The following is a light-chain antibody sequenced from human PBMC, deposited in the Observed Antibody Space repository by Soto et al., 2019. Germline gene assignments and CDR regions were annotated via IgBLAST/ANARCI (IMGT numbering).Light chain of an antibody. J-gene: IGLJ2*01. CDR3: AAWDASLSARV. CDR1: TSNIGTNY. V-gene: IGLV1-47*02. CDR2: SNS. Sequence: QAVVTQPPSASGTPGQRVTISCSGSTSNIGTNYVYWYQQLPGTAPKLLIYSNSQRPSGVPDRFSGSRSGTSASLAISGLRSEDEADYYCAAWDASLSARVFGGGTKVTVL.